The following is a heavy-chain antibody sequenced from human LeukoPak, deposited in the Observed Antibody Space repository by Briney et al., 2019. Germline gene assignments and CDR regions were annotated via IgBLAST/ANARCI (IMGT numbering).Heavy chain of an antibody. CDR3: ARVNGYQFDY. J-gene: IGHJ4*02. D-gene: IGHD5-18*01. CDR1: GSTFSSYW. Sequence: PGGSLRLSCAASGSTFSSYWMSWVRQAPGKGLEWVANIKQDGSEKYYVDSVKGRFTISRDNAKNSLYLQMNSLRAEDTAVYYCARVNGYQFDYWGQGTLVTVSS. V-gene: IGHV3-7*01. CDR2: IKQDGSEK.